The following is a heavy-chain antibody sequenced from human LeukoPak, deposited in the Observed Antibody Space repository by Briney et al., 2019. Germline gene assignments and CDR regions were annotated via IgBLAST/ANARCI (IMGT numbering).Heavy chain of an antibody. V-gene: IGHV1-69*05. Sequence: GASVKVSCKXSGGTFSSYAISWVRQAPGQGLEWMGRIIPIFGTANYSQKFQGRVTITTDESTSTAYMELSSLRSEDTAVYYCARVRGYCTNGVCYTGGYYCMDVWGKGTTVTVSS. CDR2: IIPIFGTA. D-gene: IGHD2-8*01. CDR1: GGTFSSYA. CDR3: ARVRGYCTNGVCYTGGYYCMDV. J-gene: IGHJ6*03.